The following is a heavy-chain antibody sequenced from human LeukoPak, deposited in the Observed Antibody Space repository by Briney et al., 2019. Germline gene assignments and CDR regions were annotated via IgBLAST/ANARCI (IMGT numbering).Heavy chain of an antibody. CDR3: ARAGQLWLDFDY. CDR1: GFTFSSNY. D-gene: IGHD5-18*01. Sequence: GGSLRLSCAASGFTFSSNYMSWVRQAPGKGLEWVSVIYSGGSTYYADSVKGRFTISRDNSRNTLYLQMNSLRAEDTAVYYCARAGQLWLDFDYWGQGTLVTVSS. V-gene: IGHV3-53*01. J-gene: IGHJ4*02. CDR2: IYSGGST.